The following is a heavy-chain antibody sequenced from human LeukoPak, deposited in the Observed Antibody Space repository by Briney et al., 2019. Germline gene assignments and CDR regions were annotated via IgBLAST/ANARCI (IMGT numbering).Heavy chain of an antibody. D-gene: IGHD6-6*01. CDR1: GFTFSNAW. CDR2: INHSGST. Sequence: GSLRLSCAASGFTFSNAWMSWIRQPPGKGLEWIGEINHSGSTNYNPSLKSRVTISVDTSKNQFSLKLSSVTAADTAVYYCASPVSARLDAFDIWGQGTMVTVSS. V-gene: IGHV4-34*01. J-gene: IGHJ3*02. CDR3: ASPVSARLDAFDI.